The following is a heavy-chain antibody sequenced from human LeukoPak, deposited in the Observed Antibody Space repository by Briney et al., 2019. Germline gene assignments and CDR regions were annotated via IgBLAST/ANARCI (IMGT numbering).Heavy chain of an antibody. D-gene: IGHD2-2*01. CDR2: IKQDGSEK. J-gene: IGHJ5*02. Sequence: AGGSLRLSCAASGFTFSSYWMSWVRQAPGKGLEWVANIKQDGSEKYYVDSVKGRFTISRDNAKNSLYLQMNRLRAEDTAVYYCARDDCSSISCYHNWFDPWGQGTLVTVSS. CDR3: ARDDCSSISCYHNWFDP. V-gene: IGHV3-7*01. CDR1: GFTFSSYW.